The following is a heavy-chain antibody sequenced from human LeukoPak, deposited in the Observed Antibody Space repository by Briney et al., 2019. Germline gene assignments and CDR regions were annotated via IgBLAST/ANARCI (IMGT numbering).Heavy chain of an antibody. V-gene: IGHV3-21*01. CDR1: GFAFSSYS. Sequence: PGGSLRLSCAASGFAFSSYSMNWVRQAPGKGLEWVSSISSSSTYIHYTDSVKGRFTISRDNAKNSLSLQMNSLRAEDTAVFYCARGADYDFWSGPLYNFDYWGQGTLVTVSS. CDR2: ISSSSTYI. J-gene: IGHJ4*02. D-gene: IGHD3-3*01. CDR3: ARGADYDFWSGPLYNFDY.